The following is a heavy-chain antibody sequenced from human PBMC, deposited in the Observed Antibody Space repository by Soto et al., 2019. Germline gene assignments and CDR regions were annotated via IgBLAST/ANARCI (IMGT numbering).Heavy chain of an antibody. CDR2: INPSGGST. CDR3: ARGWGSSGPLPYGYFQH. D-gene: IGHD3-22*01. Sequence: ASVKVSCKASGYTFTSYYMHWVRQAPGQGLEWMGIINPSGGSTSYAQKLQGRVTMTTDTSTSTAYMELRSLRSDDTAVYYCARGWGSSGPLPYGYFQHWGQGTLVTVSS. CDR1: GYTFTSYY. V-gene: IGHV1-46*01. J-gene: IGHJ1*01.